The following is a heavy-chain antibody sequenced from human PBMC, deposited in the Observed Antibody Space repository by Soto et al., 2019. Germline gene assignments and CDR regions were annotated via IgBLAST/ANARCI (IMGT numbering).Heavy chain of an antibody. CDR1: GFTFSSYG. D-gene: IGHD3-3*01. CDR3: AKGGLVGVVFINAMDV. CDR2: ISYDGSNT. J-gene: IGHJ6*02. Sequence: QVQLVESGGGVVQPGRSLRLSCAASGFTFSSYGMHWVRQAPGKGLEWVAVISYDGSNTYYADSVKGRFTISRDNSKNTLYLQMSSLRAEDTAVYYCAKGGLVGVVFINAMDVWGQGTTVTVSS. V-gene: IGHV3-30*18.